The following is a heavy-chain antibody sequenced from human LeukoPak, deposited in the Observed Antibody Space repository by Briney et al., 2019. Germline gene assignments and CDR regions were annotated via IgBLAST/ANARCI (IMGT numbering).Heavy chain of an antibody. J-gene: IGHJ5*02. CDR3: ARDLERGIIGGFDP. D-gene: IGHD3-10*01. Sequence: SETLSLTCTVSGDSLSDYFWSWLRQPPGKGLEWIAFIYSSGHTKYKSSLKSRATISIDTSKNQFSLKLNSVTAADTAVYYCARDLERGIIGGFDPWGQGTLVTVSS. CDR1: GDSLSDYF. V-gene: IGHV4-59*01. CDR2: IYSSGHT.